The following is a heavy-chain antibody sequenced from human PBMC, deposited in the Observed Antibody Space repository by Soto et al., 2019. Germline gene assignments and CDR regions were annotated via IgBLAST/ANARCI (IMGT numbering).Heavy chain of an antibody. V-gene: IGHV3-23*01. Sequence: EVQLLESGGGLVQPGGSLRLSCAASGFTFSTYAMTWVRQAPGKGLEWVSAISASGGNTYYADSVKGRFTISRDNSKNTLYLQMNSLRADNTAVYYCARGGSALPFDYWGQGTLVTVSS. CDR2: ISASGGNT. J-gene: IGHJ4*02. CDR3: ARGGSALPFDY. D-gene: IGHD6-19*01. CDR1: GFTFSTYA.